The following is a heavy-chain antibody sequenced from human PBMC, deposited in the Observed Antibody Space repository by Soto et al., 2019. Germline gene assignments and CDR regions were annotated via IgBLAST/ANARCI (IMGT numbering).Heavy chain of an antibody. CDR2: ISYDGSNK. D-gene: IGHD3-3*01. Sequence: GGSLRLSCAASGFTFSSYAMHWVRQAPGKGLEWVAVISYDGSNKYYADSVRGRFTISRDNSKNTLYLQMNSLRAEDTAVYYCARVFVLRKYFQHWGQGTLVTVSS. V-gene: IGHV3-30-3*01. CDR3: ARVFVLRKYFQH. J-gene: IGHJ1*01. CDR1: GFTFSSYA.